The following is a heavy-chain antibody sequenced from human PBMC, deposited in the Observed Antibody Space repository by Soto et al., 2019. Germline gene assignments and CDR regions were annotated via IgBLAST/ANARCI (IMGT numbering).Heavy chain of an antibody. J-gene: IGHJ4*02. V-gene: IGHV2-5*02. Sequence: QITLKESGPTLVKPTQTLTLTCTFSGFSLSTSGVGVGWIRQPPGKALEWLALIYWDDDKRYNPSLKSRLTNSKDTSKKQVVLTMTNMDPVDTATYYCAHRRAGRVVYYFGYWGQGTLVTVSS. D-gene: IGHD1-26*01. CDR3: AHRRAGRVVYYFGY. CDR2: IYWDDDK. CDR1: GFSLSTSGVG.